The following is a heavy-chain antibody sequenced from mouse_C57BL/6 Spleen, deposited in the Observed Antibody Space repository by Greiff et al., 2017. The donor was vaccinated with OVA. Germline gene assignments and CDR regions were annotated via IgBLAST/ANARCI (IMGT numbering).Heavy chain of an antibody. Sequence: EVQLVESGGGLVKPGGSLKLSCAASGFTFSDYGMHWVRQAPEKGLEWVAYISSGSSTIYYADTVKGRFTISRDNAKNTLFLQMTSLRSEDTAMYYCARTSNWAFAYWGQGTLVTVSA. D-gene: IGHD4-1*01. CDR3: ARTSNWAFAY. CDR1: GFTFSDYG. V-gene: IGHV5-17*01. J-gene: IGHJ3*01. CDR2: ISSGSSTI.